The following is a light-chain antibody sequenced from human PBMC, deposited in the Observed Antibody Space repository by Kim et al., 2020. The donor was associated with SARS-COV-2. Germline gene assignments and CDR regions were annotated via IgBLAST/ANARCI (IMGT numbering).Light chain of an antibody. CDR3: QQSYSTGYT. V-gene: IGKV1-39*01. J-gene: IGKJ2*01. CDR1: QSISSC. Sequence: DIQMTQSPSSLSASVGDRVTITCRASQSISSCLNWYQQKAGKAPKLLIYAASSLQSGVPTRFSGSGSGTDFTLTISSLQPEDFATYYCQQSYSTGYTFGQGTKLEI. CDR2: AAS.